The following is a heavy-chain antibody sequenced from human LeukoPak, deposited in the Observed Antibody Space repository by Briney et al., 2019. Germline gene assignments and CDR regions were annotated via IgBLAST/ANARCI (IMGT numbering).Heavy chain of an antibody. CDR2: INLSGGST. CDR1: GYTFTTYY. Sequence: APVKVSCKASGYTFTTYYMHWVRQAPGQGLEWIGIINLSGGSTTYAQKFQGRVTMTRDTSTSTVYMELSSLRSDDTAVYYCATLMTMEVTPFDYWGQGTLVTVSS. J-gene: IGHJ4*02. V-gene: IGHV1-46*01. D-gene: IGHD4-23*01. CDR3: ATLMTMEVTPFDY.